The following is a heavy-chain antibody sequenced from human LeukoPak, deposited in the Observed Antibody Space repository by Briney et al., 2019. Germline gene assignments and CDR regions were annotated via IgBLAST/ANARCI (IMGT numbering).Heavy chain of an antibody. CDR1: GYTFTSYG. CDR3: ARVQFSGWRTYFYFDY. V-gene: IGHV1-18*01. Sequence: GASVKVSCKASGYTFTSYGISWVRQAPGQGLEWMGWISAYNGNTNYAQKLQGRVTMTTDTSTSTAYMELRSLRSDDTAVYYCARVQFSGWRTYFYFDYWGQGTLVTVSS. D-gene: IGHD6-19*01. CDR2: ISAYNGNT. J-gene: IGHJ4*02.